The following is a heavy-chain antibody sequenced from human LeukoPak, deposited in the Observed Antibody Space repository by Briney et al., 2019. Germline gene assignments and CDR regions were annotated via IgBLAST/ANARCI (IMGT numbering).Heavy chain of an antibody. J-gene: IGHJ4*02. Sequence: SETLSLTCAVSGYSISSGYYWGWIRQPPGKGLEWIGSIYHSGSTYYNPSLKSRVTISVDTSKNQFSLKLSSVTAADTAVYYCARGVATYYDILTGYSPDLSFDYWGQGTLVTVSS. CDR1: GYSISSGYY. V-gene: IGHV4-38-2*01. D-gene: IGHD3-9*01. CDR3: ARGVATYYDILTGYSPDLSFDY. CDR2: IYHSGST.